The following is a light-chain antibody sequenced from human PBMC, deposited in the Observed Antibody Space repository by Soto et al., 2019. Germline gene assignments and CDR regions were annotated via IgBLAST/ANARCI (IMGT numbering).Light chain of an antibody. CDR1: QSISTW. CDR2: DAS. J-gene: IGKJ5*01. Sequence: DIQMTQSPSTLSASVGDRVTITCRASQSISTWLAWYQQKPGKAPKLLIFDASFLESQVPLRFSGSGSGTEFTLTISSLQPDDFATYYCQQYNTYPYTFGQGTRLEIK. V-gene: IGKV1-5*01. CDR3: QQYNTYPYT.